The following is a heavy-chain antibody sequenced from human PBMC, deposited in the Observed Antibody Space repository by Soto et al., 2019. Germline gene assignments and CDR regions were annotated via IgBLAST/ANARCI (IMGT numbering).Heavy chain of an antibody. CDR1: GDSISSINW. V-gene: IGHV4-4*02. CDR3: ARSSGFFDLSLLET. D-gene: IGHD3-9*01. CDR2: VYHTGTT. J-gene: IGHJ5*01. Sequence: XETLSLTCDFSGDSISSINWWIWVRQPPGKGLQWIGEVYHTGTTNYNPSLKSRVTISVDKSQNHFSLNVTSVTAADTAVYYCARSSGFFDLSLLETWGQGALVNVSS.